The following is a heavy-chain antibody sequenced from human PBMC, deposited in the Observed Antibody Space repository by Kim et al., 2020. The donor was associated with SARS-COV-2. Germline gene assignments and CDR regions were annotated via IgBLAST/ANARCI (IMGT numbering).Heavy chain of an antibody. J-gene: IGHJ5*02. CDR2: IHSDGRIT. CDR3: ARDSGSSWFSWFDP. Sequence: GGSLRLSCAASGFTLSNYLMNWVRQTPGEGLVWVSRIHSDGRITEYVDSVKGRFTISRDNAKNSLYLQMNSLRAEDTAVYYCARDSGSSWFSWFDPWGQGTLVTVSS. CDR1: GFTLSNYL. D-gene: IGHD6-13*01. V-gene: IGHV3-74*03.